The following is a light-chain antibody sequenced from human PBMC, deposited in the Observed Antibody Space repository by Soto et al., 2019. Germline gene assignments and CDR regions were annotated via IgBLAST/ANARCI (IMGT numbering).Light chain of an antibody. V-gene: IGLV2-8*01. CDR3: SSYAGSSNV. CDR2: EVN. Sequence: QSALTQPPSASGSPGQPVAISCTGTSSDVGGYNYVSWYQQHPGKAPKLMIYEVNKRPSGVHDRFSGSKSGNTASLTVSGLQAEDEADYYCSSYAGSSNVFGTGTKVTVL. J-gene: IGLJ1*01. CDR1: SSDVGGYNY.